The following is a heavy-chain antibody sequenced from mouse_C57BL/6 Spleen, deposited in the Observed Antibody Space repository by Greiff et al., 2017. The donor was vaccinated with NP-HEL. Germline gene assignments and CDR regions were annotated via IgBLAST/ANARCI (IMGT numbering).Heavy chain of an antibody. V-gene: IGHV1-55*01. CDR3: ARSRAAWFAY. CDR1: GYTFTSYW. Sequence: QVQLQQPGAELVKPGASVKMSCKASGYTFTSYWITWVKQRPGQGLEWLGDIYPGSGSTNYNEKFKSKATLTVDTSASTAYMQLSSLTSEDSAVYYCARSRAAWFAYWGQGTLVTVSA. CDR2: IYPGSGST. J-gene: IGHJ3*01. D-gene: IGHD3-3*01.